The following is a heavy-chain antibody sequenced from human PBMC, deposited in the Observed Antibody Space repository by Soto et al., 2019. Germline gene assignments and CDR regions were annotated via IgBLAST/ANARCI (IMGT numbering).Heavy chain of an antibody. CDR1: GGSISYYY. Sequence: SETVSLTXTVSGGSISYYYWNWIRQSPGKGLEWIGYIFYSGSTHYNPSLKSRVTISIDTSKNQFSLRLTSVTAADTAVYFCARGSPPSKYGLDVWGQGTTVTVSS. CDR2: IFYSGST. CDR3: ARGSPPSKYGLDV. J-gene: IGHJ6*02. V-gene: IGHV4-59*01. D-gene: IGHD6-19*01.